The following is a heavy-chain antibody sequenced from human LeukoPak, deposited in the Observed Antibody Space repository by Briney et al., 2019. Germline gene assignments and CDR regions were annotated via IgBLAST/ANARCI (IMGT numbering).Heavy chain of an antibody. CDR1: GFTFSSYN. CDR2: ISSSGTTI. D-gene: IGHD3-22*01. V-gene: IGHV3-48*01. Sequence: PGGSLRLSCAAFGFTFSSYNMNWARQAPGKGLEWVSYISSSGTTIYYADSVKGRFTISRDNAENSLFLQMNSLRAEDTAVYYCARNGFESSGYYEIDSWGQGTLVTVSS. CDR3: ARNGFESSGYYEIDS. J-gene: IGHJ4*02.